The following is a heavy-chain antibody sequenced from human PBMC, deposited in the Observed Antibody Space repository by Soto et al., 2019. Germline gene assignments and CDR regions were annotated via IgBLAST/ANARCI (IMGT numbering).Heavy chain of an antibody. Sequence: SETLSLTCAVYGGSFSGYYWSWIRQPPGKGLEWIGEINHSGSTNYNPSLKSRVTISVDTSKNQFSLKLSSVTAADTAVYYCARMGFVLLGMDVWDQGTTVTVSS. D-gene: IGHD3-10*01. CDR2: INHSGST. CDR1: GGSFSGYY. J-gene: IGHJ6*02. CDR3: ARMGFVLLGMDV. V-gene: IGHV4-34*01.